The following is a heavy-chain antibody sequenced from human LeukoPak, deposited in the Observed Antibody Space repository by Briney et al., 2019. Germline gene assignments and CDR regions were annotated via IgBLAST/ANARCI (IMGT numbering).Heavy chain of an antibody. J-gene: IGHJ4*02. CDR3: GGTNLGGGGQFAF. Sequence: GGSLRLSCGASEFAFSDFYMTWIRQAPGKGLEWVSYISSSSSHTNYADSVMGRFTISRDNAKNSLYLQMNSLRAEDTAVYCCGGTNLGGGGQFAFWGQGTLV. V-gene: IGHV3-11*06. CDR2: ISSSSSHT. D-gene: IGHD3-16*01. CDR1: EFAFSDFY.